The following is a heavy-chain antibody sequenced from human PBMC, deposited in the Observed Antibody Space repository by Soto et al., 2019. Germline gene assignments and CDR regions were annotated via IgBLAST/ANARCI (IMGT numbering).Heavy chain of an antibody. CDR1: GFTFRSYW. CDR2: INRAGSST. CDR3: AREIVTTGEYYFDS. J-gene: IGHJ4*02. Sequence: EVQLVESGGGLVQPGGSLRLSCAASGFTFRSYWMHWVRQAPGKGLVWVSRINRAGSSTSYADSVKGRVTISRDTAKNTLYLQMNSLIAEDTAVYYCAREIVTTGEYYFDSWGQGTLVTVSS. D-gene: IGHD1-1*01. V-gene: IGHV3-74*01.